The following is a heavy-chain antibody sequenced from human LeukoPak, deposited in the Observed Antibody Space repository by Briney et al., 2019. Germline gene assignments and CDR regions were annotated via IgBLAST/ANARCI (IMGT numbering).Heavy chain of an antibody. CDR2: IYYSGST. CDR3: ARHPEEYTAVVDI. D-gene: IGHD6-19*01. CDR1: GGSISSGSYY. Sequence: SETLSLTCTVSGGSISSGSYYWGWIRQPPGKGLEWIGSIYYSGSTYYNPSLKSRVTISVDTSKNQFSLKLSSVTAADTAVYYCARHPEEYTAVVDIWGQGTMVTVSS. J-gene: IGHJ3*02. V-gene: IGHV4-39*01.